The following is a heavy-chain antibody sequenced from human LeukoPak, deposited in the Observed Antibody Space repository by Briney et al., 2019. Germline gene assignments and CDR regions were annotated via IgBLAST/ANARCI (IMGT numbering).Heavy chain of an antibody. D-gene: IGHD3-3*01. Sequence: SETLSLTCTVSGGSISSGSYYWGWIRQPPGKGLEWIGSIYYSGSTYYNPSLKSRVTISVDTSKNQFSLKLSSVTAADTAVYYCASLSWSGYYFQHWGQGTLVTLSS. J-gene: IGHJ1*01. CDR3: ASLSWSGYYFQH. V-gene: IGHV4-39*01. CDR1: GGSISSGSYY. CDR2: IYYSGST.